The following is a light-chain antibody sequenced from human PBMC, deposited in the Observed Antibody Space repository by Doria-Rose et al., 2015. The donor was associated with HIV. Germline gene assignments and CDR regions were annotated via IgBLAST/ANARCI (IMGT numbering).Light chain of an antibody. CDR1: QSTGSF. J-gene: IGKJ4*01. CDR2: AAP. CDR3: QQSYSTPLT. Sequence: DIRVTQSPSSLSASVGDRVTITCRASQSTGSFLNWYQQKPGKAPKLLIYAAPSLQNGVPSRFSGSGSRTDLTLTISSLQPEDFATYFCQQSYSTPLTFGGGTKVEIK. V-gene: IGKV1-39*01.